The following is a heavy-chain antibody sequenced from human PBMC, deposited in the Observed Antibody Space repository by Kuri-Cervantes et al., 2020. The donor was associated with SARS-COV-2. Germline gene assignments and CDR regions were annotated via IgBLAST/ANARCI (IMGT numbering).Heavy chain of an antibody. Sequence: ASVKVSCKASGGTFSSYAISWVRQAPGQGLEWMGIINPSGGSTSYAQKFQGRVTVTRDTSTSTVYMELSSLRSEDTAVYYSARDLGSSSWYLFDYWGQGTLVTVSS. J-gene: IGHJ4*02. CDR2: INPSGGST. V-gene: IGHV1-46*01. D-gene: IGHD6-13*01. CDR3: ARDLGSSSWYLFDY. CDR1: GGTFSSYA.